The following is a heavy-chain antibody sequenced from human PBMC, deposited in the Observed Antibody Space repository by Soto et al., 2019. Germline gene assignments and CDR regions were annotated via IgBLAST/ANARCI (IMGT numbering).Heavy chain of an antibody. CDR3: ATVLVPTIYFYYHGIDI. Sequence: ASSRFTVWISPMDGACKTQGKGLEWLALISYDGSNEYYEDSVKGRFTISRDDPKNTLYLQMNSLSAEDTAVYHCATVLVPTIYFYYHGIDIWGQGTPVTVSS. V-gene: IGHV3-30-3*02. CDR1: RFTVWISP. CDR2: ISYDGSNE. D-gene: IGHD2-8*02. J-gene: IGHJ6*02.